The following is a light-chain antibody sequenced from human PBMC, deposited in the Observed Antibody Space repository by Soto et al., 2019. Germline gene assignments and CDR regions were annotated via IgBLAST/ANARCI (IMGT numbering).Light chain of an antibody. V-gene: IGKV3-15*01. CDR2: GAS. CDR1: QNVLSN. J-gene: IGKJ4*01. CDR3: QPYNNWPLT. Sequence: EIVMTQSPATLSVSPGERATLSCRASQNVLSNLAWYKQKPGQAPRLLIYGASTRATGLPARFSGSGSGTQFTLTISSLQSEDFAVYYCQPYNNWPLTVGGGTKVDIK.